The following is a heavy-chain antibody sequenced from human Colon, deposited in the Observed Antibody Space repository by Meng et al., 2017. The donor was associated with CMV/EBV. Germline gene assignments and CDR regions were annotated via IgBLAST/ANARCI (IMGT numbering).Heavy chain of an antibody. CDR2: IRYDGSNK. CDR3: AKREIGVFGVVDAFDI. CDR1: GFTFSIST. D-gene: IGHD3-3*01. J-gene: IGHJ3*02. Sequence: GESLKISCAASGFTFSISTMHWVRQAPGKGLEWVAFIRYDGSNKYYADSVKGRFTISRDNSKNTLYLQMNSLRAEDTAVYYCAKREIGVFGVVDAFDIWGQGTMVTVSS. V-gene: IGHV3-30*02.